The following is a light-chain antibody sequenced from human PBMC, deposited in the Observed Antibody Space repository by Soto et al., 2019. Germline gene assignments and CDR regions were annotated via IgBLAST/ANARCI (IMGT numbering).Light chain of an antibody. CDR3: QSYDSSLSASV. V-gene: IGLV1-40*01. J-gene: IGLJ1*01. Sequence: QSVPTQPPSVSGAPGQRVTISCTGGSSNIGAGFDVHWYQQLPGAAPKLLIYANSNRPSGVPDRFSGSKSGTSASLAITGLQAEDEADYYCQSYDSSLSASVFGTGTKLTVL. CDR1: SSNIGAGFD. CDR2: ANS.